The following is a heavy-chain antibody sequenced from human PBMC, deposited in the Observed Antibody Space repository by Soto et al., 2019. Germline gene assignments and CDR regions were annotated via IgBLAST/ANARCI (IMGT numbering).Heavy chain of an antibody. CDR1: GGSISSHY. V-gene: IGHV4-59*11. J-gene: IGHJ5*02. CDR3: ARGSGLRHYRPGINWFDT. D-gene: IGHD3-3*01. CDR2: IYYSGSS. Sequence: SETLSLTCTVSGGSISSHYWSWIRQPPGRGLEWIGHIYYSGSSDYNPSLKSRLTISVDTSKNQFSLRLRSVTAADTAVYYCARGSGLRHYRPGINWFDTWGQGTLVTVS.